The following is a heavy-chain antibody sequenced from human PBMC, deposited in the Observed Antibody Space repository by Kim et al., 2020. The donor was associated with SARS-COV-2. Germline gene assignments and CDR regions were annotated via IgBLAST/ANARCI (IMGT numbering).Heavy chain of an antibody. Sequence: RLAPGKGLESGSVIGGGSGRTYYADSVKGRFTISRDISKNMVFLQMNSLRVEDTAVYYCTRGGFSGNSLWGQGTLVTVSS. J-gene: IGHJ4*02. V-gene: IGHV3-23*01. D-gene: IGHD5-12*01. CDR2: IGGGSGRT. CDR3: TRGGFSGNSL.